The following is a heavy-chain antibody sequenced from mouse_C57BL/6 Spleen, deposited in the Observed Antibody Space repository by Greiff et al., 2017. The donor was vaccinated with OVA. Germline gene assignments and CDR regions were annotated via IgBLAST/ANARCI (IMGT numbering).Heavy chain of an antibody. D-gene: IGHD1-1*01. Sequence: EVNVVESGGGLVQPGGSLSLSCAASGFTFTDYYMSWVRQPPGKALEWLGFIRNKADGYTTEYSASVKGRFTISRDNSQSILYLQMNALRAEDSATYYCARYYYGSSYDYYAMDYWGQGTSVTVSS. CDR3: ARYYYGSSYDYYAMDY. CDR1: GFTFTDYY. J-gene: IGHJ4*01. CDR2: IRNKADGYTT. V-gene: IGHV7-3*01.